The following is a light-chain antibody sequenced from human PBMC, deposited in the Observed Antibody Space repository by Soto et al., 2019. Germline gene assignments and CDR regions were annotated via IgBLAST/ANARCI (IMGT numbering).Light chain of an antibody. CDR1: SSDVGGYKY. CDR3: SSYTSSSIGV. Sequence: QSALTQPASVSGSPGQSITISCTGTSSDVGGYKYVSWYQQHPGKAPKLMIYDVSNRPSGVSNRFSGSKSGNTASLTISGLQAEDEADYYCSSYTSSSIGVFGGGTKLTVL. V-gene: IGLV2-14*01. J-gene: IGLJ2*01. CDR2: DVS.